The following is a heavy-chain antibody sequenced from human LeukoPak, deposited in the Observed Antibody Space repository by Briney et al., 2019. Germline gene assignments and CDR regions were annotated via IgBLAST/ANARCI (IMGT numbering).Heavy chain of an antibody. CDR2: ISAYNGNT. Sequence: ASVKVSFKASGYTFTSYGISWVRQAPGQGLEWMGCISAYNGNTNYAQNLWGRVTMTTDTSTSTAYMELRSLRTDDTAVYYCARYPTLSIAAAGTEIDHWGQGTLVTVSS. J-gene: IGHJ4*02. CDR1: GYTFTSYG. D-gene: IGHD6-13*01. CDR3: ARYPTLSIAAAGTEIDH. V-gene: IGHV1-18*01.